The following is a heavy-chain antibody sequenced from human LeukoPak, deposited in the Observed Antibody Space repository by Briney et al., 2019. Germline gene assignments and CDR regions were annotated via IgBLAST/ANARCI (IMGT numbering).Heavy chain of an antibody. J-gene: IGHJ4*02. Sequence: SETLSLTCTVSGYSISSGYYWGWIRQPPGKGLEWIGSIYHSGSTYYNPSLKSRVTISVDRSKNQFSLKLSSVTAADTAVYYCARDRDHFDYWGQGTQVTVSS. V-gene: IGHV4-38-2*02. CDR2: IYHSGST. CDR3: ARDRDHFDY. CDR1: GYSISSGYY.